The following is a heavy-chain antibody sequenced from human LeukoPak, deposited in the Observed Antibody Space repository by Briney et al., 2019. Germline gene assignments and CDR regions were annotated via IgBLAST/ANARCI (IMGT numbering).Heavy chain of an antibody. CDR1: GYTFTVYY. Sequence: ASVEVSCKASGYTFTVYYMHWVRQAPGQGLEYMGWINPNSGGTNYVQKFQGRVTMTRDTSISTAYMELSRLRSDDTAVYYCALYSSGLFDPWGQGTLVTVSS. V-gene: IGHV1-2*02. D-gene: IGHD6-19*01. J-gene: IGHJ5*02. CDR3: ALYSSGLFDP. CDR2: INPNSGGT.